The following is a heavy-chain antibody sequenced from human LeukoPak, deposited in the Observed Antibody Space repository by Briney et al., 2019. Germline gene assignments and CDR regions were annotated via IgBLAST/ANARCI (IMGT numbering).Heavy chain of an antibody. CDR3: ASYLLGYSSSS. CDR1: GFTFSSYA. CDR2: ISYDGSNK. D-gene: IGHD6-13*01. Sequence: GRSLRLSCAASGFTFSSYAMHWVRQAPGKGLEWVAVISYDGSNKYYADSVKGRFTISRDNSKNTLYLQMNSLRAEDTAVYYCASYLLGYSSSSWGQGTLVTVSS. J-gene: IGHJ5*02. V-gene: IGHV3-30*01.